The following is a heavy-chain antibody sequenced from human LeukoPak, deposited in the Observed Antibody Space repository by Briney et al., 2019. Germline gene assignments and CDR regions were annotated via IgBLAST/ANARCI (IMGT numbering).Heavy chain of an antibody. J-gene: IGHJ6*03. Sequence: ASVKVSCKASGYTFTGYYMHWVRQAPGQGLEWMGWINPNSGGTNYAQKFQGRVTMTRDTSISTAYMELSRLRSDDTAVYYCARDRYMNYYDSGGAWWDMDVWGKGTTVTISS. V-gene: IGHV1-2*02. D-gene: IGHD3-22*01. CDR3: ARDRYMNYYDSGGAWWDMDV. CDR2: INPNSGGT. CDR1: GYTFTGYY.